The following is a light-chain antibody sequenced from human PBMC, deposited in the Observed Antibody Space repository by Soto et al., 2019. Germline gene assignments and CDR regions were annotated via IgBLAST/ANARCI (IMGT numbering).Light chain of an antibody. V-gene: IGKV3-20*01. Sequence: EIVLTQSPGTLSLSPGERATLSCRASQSVTSTYLAWYQQKLGKAPRLLIYVASSRATGIPDRFSGSGSGTDFTLTISRLEPEDFAVYYCQQYGGSPYTFGQGTKLEI. CDR3: QQYGGSPYT. CDR1: QSVTSTY. CDR2: VAS. J-gene: IGKJ2*01.